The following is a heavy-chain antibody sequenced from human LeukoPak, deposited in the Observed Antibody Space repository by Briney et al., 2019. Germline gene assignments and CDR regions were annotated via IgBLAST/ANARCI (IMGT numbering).Heavy chain of an antibody. Sequence: RASVKVSCKASGYTFTSYYMHWVRQAPGQGLEWMGIINPSGGSTSYAQKFQGRVTMTRDTSISTAYMELSRLRSDDTAVHYCARGEDDYGDYWGQGTLVTVSS. D-gene: IGHD1-26*01. CDR1: GYTFTSYY. CDR3: ARGEDDYGDY. CDR2: INPSGGST. J-gene: IGHJ4*02. V-gene: IGHV1-46*01.